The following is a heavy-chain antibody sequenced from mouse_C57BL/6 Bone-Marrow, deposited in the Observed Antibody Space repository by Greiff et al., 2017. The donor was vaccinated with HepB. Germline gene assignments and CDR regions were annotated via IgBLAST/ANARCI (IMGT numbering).Heavy chain of an antibody. CDR3: ARDYYGSPYFDY. CDR1: GYTFTSYT. D-gene: IGHD1-1*01. V-gene: IGHV1-4*01. Sequence: QVHVKQSGAELARPGASVKMSCKASGYTFTSYTMHWVKQRPGQGLEWIGYINPSSGYTKYNQKFKDKATLTADKSSSTAYMQLSSLTSEDSAVYYCARDYYGSPYFDYWGQGTTLTVSS. CDR2: INPSSGYT. J-gene: IGHJ2*01.